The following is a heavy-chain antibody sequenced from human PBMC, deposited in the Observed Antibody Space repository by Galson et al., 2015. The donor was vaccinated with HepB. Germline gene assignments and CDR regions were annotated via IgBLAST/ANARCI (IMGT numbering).Heavy chain of an antibody. D-gene: IGHD6-19*01. CDR3: AGLGHSSGWYDPLRGY. CDR2: ISSSSSYI. Sequence: SLRLSCAASGFTFSSYSINWVRQAPGEGLEWVSSISSSSSYIYYADSVKGRFTISRDNAKNSLYLQMNSLRAEDTAVYYCAGLGHSSGWYDPLRGYWGQGTLVTVSS. J-gene: IGHJ4*02. CDR1: GFTFSSYS. V-gene: IGHV3-21*01.